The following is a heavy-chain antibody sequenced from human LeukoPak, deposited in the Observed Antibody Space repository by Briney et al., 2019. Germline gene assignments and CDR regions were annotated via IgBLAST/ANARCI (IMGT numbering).Heavy chain of an antibody. CDR3: ARAGWLVRRFDY. D-gene: IGHD6-19*01. Sequence: GGSLRLSCAASGFTFSSYGMHWVRPAPGKGLEWVAFIRYDGSNKYYADSVKGRFTISRDNSKNTLYLQMNSLRAEDTAVYYCARAGWLVRRFDYWGQGTLVTVSS. CDR2: IRYDGSNK. CDR1: GFTFSSYG. V-gene: IGHV3-30*02. J-gene: IGHJ4*02.